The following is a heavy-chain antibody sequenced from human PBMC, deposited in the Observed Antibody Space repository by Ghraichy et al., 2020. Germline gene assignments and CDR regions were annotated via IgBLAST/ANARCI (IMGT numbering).Heavy chain of an antibody. D-gene: IGHD6-6*01. CDR3: ARDLEEVWCLGQLVGNTQCYYYYYMDV. CDR1: GYTFTSYA. CDR2: INAGNGNT. Sequence: ASVKVSCKASGYTFTSYAMHWVRQAPGQRLEWMGWINAGNGNTKYSQKFQGRVTITRDTSASTAYMELSSLRSEDTAVYYCARDLEEVWCLGQLVGNTQCYYYYYMDVWGKGTTVTVSS. V-gene: IGHV1-3*01. J-gene: IGHJ6*03.